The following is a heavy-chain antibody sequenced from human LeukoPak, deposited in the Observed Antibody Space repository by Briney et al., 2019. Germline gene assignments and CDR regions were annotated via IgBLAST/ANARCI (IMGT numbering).Heavy chain of an antibody. V-gene: IGHV1-69*01. Sequence: VASVKVSCKASGGTFSSYAISWVRQAPGQGLEWMGEISPIFGKANYAQKIQGRVTITADESTSTAYMELSRVRSEDTAVYYCARNHYGGKVVGAFDTWGQGTMVTVSS. D-gene: IGHD4-23*01. J-gene: IGHJ3*02. CDR3: ARNHYGGKVVGAFDT. CDR2: ISPIFGKA. CDR1: GGTFSSYA.